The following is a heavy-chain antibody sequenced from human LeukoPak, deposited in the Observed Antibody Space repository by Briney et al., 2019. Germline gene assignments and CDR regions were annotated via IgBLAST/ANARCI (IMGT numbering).Heavy chain of an antibody. D-gene: IGHD3-10*01. V-gene: IGHV3-53*01. CDR2: IYSGGAT. CDR1: VFTVNRKY. J-gene: IGHJ3*01. CDR3: ASSYYYLAGSYVYAFDL. Sequence: GGSLRLSSAPSVFTVNRKYMSSVCEAPGEGLEGVSLIYSGGATYYRGSAMGRFTISPDTSTRTVYLHMNSLRDEDTAVYYCASSYYYLAGSYVYAFDLWGQGTKVTVSS.